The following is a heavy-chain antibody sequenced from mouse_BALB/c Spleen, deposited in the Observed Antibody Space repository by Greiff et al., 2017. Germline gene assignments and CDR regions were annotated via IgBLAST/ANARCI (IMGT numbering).Heavy chain of an antibody. V-gene: IGHV5-4*02. CDR2: ISDGGSYT. J-gene: IGHJ4*01. CDR1: GFTFSDYY. Sequence: EVMLVESGGGLVQPGGSRKLSCAASGFTFSDYYMYWVRQTPEKRLEWVATISDGGSYTYYPDSVKGRFTISRDNAKNNLYLQMSSLKSEDTAMYYCARGGYYRGYYDAMDYWGQGTSVTVSA. D-gene: IGHD2-3*01. CDR3: ARGGYYRGYYDAMDY.